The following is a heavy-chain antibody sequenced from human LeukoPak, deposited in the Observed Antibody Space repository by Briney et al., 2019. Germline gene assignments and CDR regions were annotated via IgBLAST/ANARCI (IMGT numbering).Heavy chain of an antibody. CDR2: ISWNSGSI. V-gene: IGHV3-9*01. CDR3: AKDSVRGGDDAFDI. J-gene: IGHJ3*02. D-gene: IGHD3-10*01. Sequence: GGSLRLSCAASGFTFDDYAMHWVRQAPGKGLEWVSGISWNSGSIGYADSVKGRFTISRDNAKNSLYLQMNSLRAEDTALYYCAKDSVRGGDDAFDIWGQGTMATVSS. CDR1: GFTFDDYA.